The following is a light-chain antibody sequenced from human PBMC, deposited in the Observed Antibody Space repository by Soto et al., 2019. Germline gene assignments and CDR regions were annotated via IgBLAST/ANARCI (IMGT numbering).Light chain of an antibody. J-gene: IGKJ1*01. CDR3: QQYGSSPRT. CDR2: GAS. V-gene: IGKV3-20*01. Sequence: EIVLTQSPGTLSLSPGERATLSCRASQSVSSSYLAWYQQKPGQAPRVLMYGASSRATGIPERFSGSGSGTDFTLTISRLEPEDFAVYYCQQYGSSPRTFGQGTKVDIK. CDR1: QSVSSSY.